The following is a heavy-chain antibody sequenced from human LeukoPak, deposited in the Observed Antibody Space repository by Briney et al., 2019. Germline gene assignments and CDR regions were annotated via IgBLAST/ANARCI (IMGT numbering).Heavy chain of an antibody. V-gene: IGHV4-34*01. CDR1: GGSFSGYY. J-gene: IGHJ4*02. D-gene: IGHD6-13*01. CDR2: INHSGST. Sequence: SSETLSLTCAVYGGSFSGYYWSWIRQPPGKGLEWIGEINHSGSTNYNPSLKSRVTISVDTSKNQFSLKLSSVTAADTAVYYCARGRVRQQQLVLKRGYYFDYWGQGTLVTVSS. CDR3: ARGRVRQQQLVLKRGYYFDY.